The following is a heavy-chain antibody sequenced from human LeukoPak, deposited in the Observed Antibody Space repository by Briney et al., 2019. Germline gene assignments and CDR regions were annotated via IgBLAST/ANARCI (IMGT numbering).Heavy chain of an antibody. V-gene: IGHV4-4*09. CDR3: ASTRRAAVAGRFDS. CDR2: IYHSGNT. D-gene: IGHD6-19*01. CDR1: GASMSSNY. J-gene: IGHJ4*02. Sequence: PSETLSLTCNVSGASMSSNYWSWIRQPPGKGLEWIGYIYHSGNTNYSPSLESRVTMSVDESKNQFSLRVHFVSAADTAVYYCASTRRAAVAGRFDSWGQGSLVTVSS.